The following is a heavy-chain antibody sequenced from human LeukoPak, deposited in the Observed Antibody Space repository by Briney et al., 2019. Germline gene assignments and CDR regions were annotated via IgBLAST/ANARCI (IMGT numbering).Heavy chain of an antibody. CDR2: INPNSGGT. CDR1: GYTFTGYY. CDR3: ARAYCSGGSCYDYYYYYMDV. V-gene: IGHV1-2*02. Sequence: APVKVSCKASGYTFTGYYMHWVRQAPGQGLEWMGWINPNSGGTNYAQKFQGRVTMTRDTSISTAYMEPSRLRSDDTAVYYCARAYCSGGSCYDYYYYYMDVWGKGTTVTISS. J-gene: IGHJ6*03. D-gene: IGHD2-15*01.